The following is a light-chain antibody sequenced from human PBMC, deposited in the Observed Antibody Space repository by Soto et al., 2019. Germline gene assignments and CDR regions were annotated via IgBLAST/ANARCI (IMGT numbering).Light chain of an antibody. J-gene: IGLJ3*02. V-gene: IGLV7-43*01. CDR2: STS. Sequence: QAVVTQEPSLTVSLGGTVTLTCSSRTGAVTGTHYANWFQQKPGQPPRSLIYSTSNKYSWTPDRFSGSLLGGSAALTLSDVPTEDEVDYFCQLYYGATRVFGGGTKLTAL. CDR1: TGAVTGTHY. CDR3: QLYYGATRV.